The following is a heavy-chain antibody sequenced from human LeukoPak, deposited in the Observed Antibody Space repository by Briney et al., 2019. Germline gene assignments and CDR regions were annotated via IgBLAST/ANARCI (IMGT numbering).Heavy chain of an antibody. CDR1: GFTFSSYA. Sequence: GGSLRLSCAASGFTFSSYAMNWVRQAPGKGLEWVSGINGSGGSTYYAGSVKGRFTISRDNSKNTLYLQMDSLRAEDTAVYYCAKKRGYTYGDPFDYWGQGTLVTVSS. J-gene: IGHJ4*02. V-gene: IGHV3-23*01. CDR2: INGSGGST. D-gene: IGHD5-18*01. CDR3: AKKRGYTYGDPFDY.